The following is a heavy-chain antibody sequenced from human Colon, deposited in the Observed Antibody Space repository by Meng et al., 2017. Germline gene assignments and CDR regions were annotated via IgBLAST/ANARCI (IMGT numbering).Heavy chain of an antibody. Sequence: QVQLPGSGPGLVKPSETLSLTCSVSGYSISTAYYWGWIRQTPGKGLEWIASIDRSGTTYYNPSLESRVTISVDTSKNHFSLRLNSVTAADTAVYFCARTIYSSSVDYWGQGTLVTVSS. D-gene: IGHD3-22*01. V-gene: IGHV4-38-2*01. CDR3: ARTIYSSSVDY. CDR2: IDRSGTT. J-gene: IGHJ4*02. CDR1: GYSISTAYY.